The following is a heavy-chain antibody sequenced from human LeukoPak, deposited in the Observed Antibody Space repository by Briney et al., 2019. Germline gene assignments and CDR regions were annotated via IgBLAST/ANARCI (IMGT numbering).Heavy chain of an antibody. CDR3: ARVGLYYYDSSGLDI. J-gene: IGHJ3*02. D-gene: IGHD3-22*01. CDR2: INPNSGGR. CDR1: GYTFTGYY. V-gene: IGHV1-2*02. Sequence: ASVKVSCKASGYTFTGYYMHWVRQAPGQGLEWMGWINPNSGGRNYAQKFQGRVTMTRDTSISTAYMELSRLRSDDTAVYYCARVGLYYYDSSGLDIWGQGTMVTVSS.